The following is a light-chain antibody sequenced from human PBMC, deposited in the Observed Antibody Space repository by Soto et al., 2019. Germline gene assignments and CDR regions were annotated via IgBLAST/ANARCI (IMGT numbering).Light chain of an antibody. Sequence: EIVLTQSPVTLSLSPGERATLSCRVSQSVSSSYLAWYQQKPGQAPRLLIYGASSRATGIPDRFSGSGSGTDFTLTIIRLEPEDFAVYYCQQYGSSPSTFGQGTRLEIK. CDR2: GAS. CDR3: QQYGSSPST. CDR1: QSVSSSY. V-gene: IGKV3-20*01. J-gene: IGKJ5*01.